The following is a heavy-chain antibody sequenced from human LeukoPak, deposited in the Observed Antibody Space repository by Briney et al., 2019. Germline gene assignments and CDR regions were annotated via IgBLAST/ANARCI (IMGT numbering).Heavy chain of an antibody. V-gene: IGHV4-59*01. CDR2: IYYSGST. Sequence: SETLSLTCTVSGGSMRSYYWNWIRQPPGKGLEWIGYIYYSGSTNYNPSLKSRVTISVDTSKNQFSLKLTSLTAADTAVYYCAREDSSGYLGYWGQGTLVTVSS. CDR1: GGSMRSYY. CDR3: AREDSSGYLGY. J-gene: IGHJ4*02. D-gene: IGHD3-22*01.